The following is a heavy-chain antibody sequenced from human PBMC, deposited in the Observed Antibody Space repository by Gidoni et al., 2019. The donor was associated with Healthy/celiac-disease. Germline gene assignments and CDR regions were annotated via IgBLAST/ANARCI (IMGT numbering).Heavy chain of an antibody. CDR2: IYYSGST. CDR3: ARQGYDFWSGYLTTLDY. J-gene: IGHJ4*02. V-gene: IGHV4-39*01. CDR1: GGSISSSSYY. D-gene: IGHD3-3*01. Sequence: QLQLQESGPGLVKPSETLSLTCTVSGGSISSSSYYWGWIRQPPGKGLEWIGSIYYSGSTYYNPSLKSRVTISVDTSKNQFSLKLSSVTAADTAVYYCARQGYDFWSGYLTTLDYWGQGTLVTVSS.